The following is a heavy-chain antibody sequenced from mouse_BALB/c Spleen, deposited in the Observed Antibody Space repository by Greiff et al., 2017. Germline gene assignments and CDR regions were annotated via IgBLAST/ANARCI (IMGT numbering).Heavy chain of an antibody. J-gene: IGHJ1*01. Sequence: EVQLVESGGDLVKPGGSLKLSCAASGFTFSSYGMSWVRQTPDKRLEWVAYISSGGSYTYYPDSVKGRFTISRDNAKNTLYLQMSSLKSEDTTIYYCARHPGNYSFYWFFDVWGAGTTVTVSS. D-gene: IGHD2-1*01. CDR2: ISSGGSYT. CDR3: ARHPGNYSFYWFFDV. V-gene: IGHV5-6*01. CDR1: GFTFSSYG.